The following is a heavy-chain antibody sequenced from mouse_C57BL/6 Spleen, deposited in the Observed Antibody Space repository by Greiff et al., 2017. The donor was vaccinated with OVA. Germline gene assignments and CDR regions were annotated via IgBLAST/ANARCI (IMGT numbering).Heavy chain of an antibody. CDR3: ARPHSNGDWYFDV. J-gene: IGHJ1*03. CDR1: GYSITSGYY. CDR2: ISYDGSN. V-gene: IGHV3-6*01. Sequence: DVQLQESGPGLVKPSQSLSLTCSVTGYSITSGYYWNWIRQFPGNKLEWMGYISYDGSNNYNPSLKNRISITRDTSKNQFFLKLNSVTTEDTATYYCARPHSNGDWYFDVWGTGTTVTVSS. D-gene: IGHD2-5*01.